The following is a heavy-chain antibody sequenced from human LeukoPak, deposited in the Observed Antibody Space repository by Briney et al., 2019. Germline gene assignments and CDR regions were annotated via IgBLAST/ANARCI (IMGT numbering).Heavy chain of an antibody. CDR1: GFTFSSYG. V-gene: IGHV3-30*18. CDR3: AKVGIISGSYWYYFDY. J-gene: IGHJ4*02. CDR2: ISYDGSNK. Sequence: GRSLRLSCAASGFTFSSYGMHWVRQAPGKGLEWVAVISYDGSNKYYADSVKGRFTISRDNSKNTLYLQMNSLRAEDTAVYYCAKVGIISGSYWYYFDYWGQGTLVTVSS. D-gene: IGHD1-26*01.